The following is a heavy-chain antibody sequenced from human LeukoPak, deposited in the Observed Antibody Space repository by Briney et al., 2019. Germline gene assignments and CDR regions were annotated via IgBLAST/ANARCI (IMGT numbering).Heavy chain of an antibody. Sequence: SVKVSCKASGGTFSSYAISWLRQAPGQGLEWMGGIIPIFGTANYAQKFQGRVTITTDESTSTAYMELSSLRSEDTAVYYCARGVVVPAAMGADYWGQGTLVTVSS. CDR3: ARGVVVPAAMGADY. V-gene: IGHV1-69*05. CDR1: GGTFSSYA. D-gene: IGHD2-2*01. CDR2: IIPIFGTA. J-gene: IGHJ4*02.